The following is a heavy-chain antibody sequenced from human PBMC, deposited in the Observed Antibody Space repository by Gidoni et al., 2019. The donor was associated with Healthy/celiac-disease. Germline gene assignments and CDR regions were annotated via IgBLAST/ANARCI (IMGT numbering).Heavy chain of an antibody. CDR3: ARDRYSRFDY. CDR2: NYSGGST. J-gene: IGHJ4*02. CDR1: AFTVSISY. Sequence: EVQLVVSGGGLVQPGASLRLSCAASAFTVSISYMSWFRQAPGNGLEWVSVNYSGGSTYYADSVKGRFTISRDNSKNTLYLQMNSLRAEDTAVYYCARDRYSRFDYWGQGTLVTVSS. D-gene: IGHD6-13*01. V-gene: IGHV3-66*02.